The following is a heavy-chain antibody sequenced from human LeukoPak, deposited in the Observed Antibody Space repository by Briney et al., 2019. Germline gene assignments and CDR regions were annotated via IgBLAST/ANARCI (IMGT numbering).Heavy chain of an antibody. CDR3: ARDGGVAAAGFPPHYYYYGMDV. Sequence: PGGSLRLSCAASGFTFSSYAMSWVRQAPGKGLEWVSAISGSGGSTYYADSVKGRFTISRDNSKNTLYLQMNSLRAEDTAVYYCARDGGVAAAGFPPHYYYYGMDVWGQGTTVTVSS. CDR2: ISGSGGST. D-gene: IGHD6-13*01. V-gene: IGHV3-23*01. J-gene: IGHJ6*02. CDR1: GFTFSSYA.